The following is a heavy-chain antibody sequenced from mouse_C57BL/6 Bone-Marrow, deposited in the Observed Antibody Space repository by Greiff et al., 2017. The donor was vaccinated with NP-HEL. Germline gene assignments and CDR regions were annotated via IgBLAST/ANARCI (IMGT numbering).Heavy chain of an antibody. CDR2: IFPGSGRT. Sequence: QVQLQQSGPELVRPGASVKISCKAPGYTFTSYWMQWVKQRPGQGLEWIGEIFPGSGRTYYNETFKGKATLTVDTSTSTAYMQLSSLTSEDSAVYFCARGDYYVFAYWGQGTLVTVSA. J-gene: IGHJ3*01. CDR3: ARGDYYVFAY. CDR1: GYTFTSYW. D-gene: IGHD1-1*01. V-gene: IGHV1-56*01.